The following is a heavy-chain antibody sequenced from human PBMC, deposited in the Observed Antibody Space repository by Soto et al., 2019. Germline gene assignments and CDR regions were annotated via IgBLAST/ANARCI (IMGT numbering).Heavy chain of an antibody. D-gene: IGHD3-9*01. Sequence: QVQLVQSGAEVKEPGSSVKVSCKATGDLFNNYAFNCVRQAPGQGLEWMGRISPLFSTTNYAQKFQGRGTIGAEEYTTIVYLEVSNLDAEDTAMYYCAESSSVASAGYFQVWGHGTMVSDS. CDR1: GDLFNNYA. CDR3: AESSSVASAGYFQV. V-gene: IGHV1-69*01. CDR2: ISPLFSTT. J-gene: IGHJ3*01.